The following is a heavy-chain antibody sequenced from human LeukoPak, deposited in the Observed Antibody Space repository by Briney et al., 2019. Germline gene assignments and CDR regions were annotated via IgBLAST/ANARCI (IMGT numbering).Heavy chain of an antibody. V-gene: IGHV1-18*01. CDR1: GYTFTSYG. J-gene: IGHJ5*02. D-gene: IGHD2-2*02. CDR3: ARAKGGDCSSTSCYIGGSWFDP. Sequence: GASVKVSCKASGYTFTSYGISWVRQAPGQGLEGMGWISAYNGNTNYAQKLQGRVTMTTDTSTSTAYMELRSLRSDDTAVYYCARAKGGDCSSTSCYIGGSWFDPWGQGTLVTVSS. CDR2: ISAYNGNT.